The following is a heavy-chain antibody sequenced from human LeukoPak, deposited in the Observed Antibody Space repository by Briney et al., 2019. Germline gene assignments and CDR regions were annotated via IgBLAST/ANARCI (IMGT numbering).Heavy chain of an antibody. V-gene: IGHV3-11*04. D-gene: IGHD3-22*01. CDR3: ARETPYYYDSSGHLDY. CDR1: GFTFSDYY. CDR2: ISSSGSTI. J-gene: IGHJ4*02. Sequence: SGGSLRLSCAASGFTFSDYYMSWIRQAPGKWLEWVSYISSSGSTIYYADSVKGRFTISRDNAKNSLYLQMNSLRAEDTAVYYCARETPYYYDSSGHLDYWGQETLVTVSS.